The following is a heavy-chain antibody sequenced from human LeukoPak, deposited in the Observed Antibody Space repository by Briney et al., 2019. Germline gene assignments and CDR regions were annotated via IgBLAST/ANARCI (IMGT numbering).Heavy chain of an antibody. D-gene: IGHD6-6*01. Sequence: SETLSLTCTVSGGSISSYYWSWIRQPAGKGLEWIGRIYTSGSTNYNPSLKSRVTMSVDTSKNQFSLKLSSVTAVDTAVYYCARDQQEYSSWGYFDYWDQGTLVTVSS. CDR3: ARDQQEYSSWGYFDY. CDR2: IYTSGST. V-gene: IGHV4-4*07. CDR1: GGSISSYY. J-gene: IGHJ4*02.